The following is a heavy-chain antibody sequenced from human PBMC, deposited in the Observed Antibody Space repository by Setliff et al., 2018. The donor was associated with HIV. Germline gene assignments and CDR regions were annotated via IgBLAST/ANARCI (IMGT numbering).Heavy chain of an antibody. CDR2: IYYSGST. D-gene: IGHD7-27*01. CDR1: GDSINSGDSY. V-gene: IGHV4-31*03. Sequence: SETLSLTCTVSGDSINSGDSYWTWIRHHPGKGLEWIGYIYYSGSTNYNPSLKSRVIMSVDSSKNQFFLKLTSVTAADTAMYYCARVSQDLLGAFDIWGQGTMVTVSS. J-gene: IGHJ3*02. CDR3: ARVSQDLLGAFDI.